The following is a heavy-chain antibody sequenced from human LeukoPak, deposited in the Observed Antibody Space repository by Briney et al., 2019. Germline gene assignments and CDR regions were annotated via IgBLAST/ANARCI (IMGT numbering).Heavy chain of an antibody. CDR3: ARDRFSGWYLGSPSPYGMDV. CDR1: GGSISSYY. V-gene: IGHV4-59*01. J-gene: IGHJ6*02. Sequence: NPLETLSLTCTVSGGSISSYYWSWIRQPPGKGLEWIGYIYYSGSTNYNPSLKSRVTISVDTSKNQFSLKLSSVTAADTAVYYCARDRFSGWYLGSPSPYGMDVWGQGTTVTVSS. CDR2: IYYSGST. D-gene: IGHD6-19*01.